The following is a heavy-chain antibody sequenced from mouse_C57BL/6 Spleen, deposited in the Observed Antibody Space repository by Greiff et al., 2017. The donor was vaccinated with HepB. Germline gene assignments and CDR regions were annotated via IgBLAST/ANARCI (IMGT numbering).Heavy chain of an antibody. CDR2: ISSGSSTI. D-gene: IGHD2-4*01. J-gene: IGHJ4*01. V-gene: IGHV5-17*01. CDR1: GFTFSDYG. CDR3: ARCTYDYFSYYYAMDY. Sequence: EVKVEESGGGLVKPGGSLKLSCAASGFTFSDYGMHWVRQAPEKGLEWVAYISSGSSTIYYADTVKGRFTISRDNAKNTLFLQMTSLRSEDTAMYYCARCTYDYFSYYYAMDYWGQGTSVTVSS.